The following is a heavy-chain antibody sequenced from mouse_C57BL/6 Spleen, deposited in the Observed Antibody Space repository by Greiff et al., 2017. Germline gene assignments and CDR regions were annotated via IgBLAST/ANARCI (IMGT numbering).Heavy chain of an antibody. CDR3: ARDGSNYVSWFAY. CDR1: GYTFTSYW. J-gene: IGHJ3*01. D-gene: IGHD2-5*01. CDR2: IYPGSGST. Sequence: QVQLQQPGAELVKPGASVTMSCKASGYTFTSYWITWVKQRPGQGLEWIGDIYPGSGSTNYNEKFKSKATLTVDTSSSTAYMQLSSLTSEDSAVYYCARDGSNYVSWFAYWGQGTLVTVSA. V-gene: IGHV1-55*01.